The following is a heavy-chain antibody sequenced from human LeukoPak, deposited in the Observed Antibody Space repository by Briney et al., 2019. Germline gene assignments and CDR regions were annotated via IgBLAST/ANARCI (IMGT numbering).Heavy chain of an antibody. CDR2: MSPNSGDT. D-gene: IGHD7-27*01. Sequence: ASVKVSCKASGYTFTSYDFNWVRQATGQRPEWMGWMSPNSGDTGYAQKFQDRVTMTRNTSISTAYMELSSLRSDDTAVYYCTRGPPNWGYDYWGPGTLVTVSS. V-gene: IGHV1-8*01. CDR3: TRGPPNWGYDY. CDR1: GYTFTSYD. J-gene: IGHJ4*02.